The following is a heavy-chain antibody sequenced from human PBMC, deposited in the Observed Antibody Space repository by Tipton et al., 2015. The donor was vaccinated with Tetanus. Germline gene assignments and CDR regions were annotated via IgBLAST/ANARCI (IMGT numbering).Heavy chain of an antibody. J-gene: IGHJ6*03. CDR1: GGSMRSYY. V-gene: IGHV4-59*01. CDR3: ARVESDGSGTNYNFYYMDV. Sequence: TLSLTCIVSGGSMRSYYWSWIRQPPGKGLEWIGHIYSSGGARYNPSLKSRTTMSVDTSKNQFSLKLHSVSAADTAVYYCARVESDGSGTNYNFYYMDVWGKGTTVTVSS. D-gene: IGHD3-10*01. CDR2: IYSSGGA.